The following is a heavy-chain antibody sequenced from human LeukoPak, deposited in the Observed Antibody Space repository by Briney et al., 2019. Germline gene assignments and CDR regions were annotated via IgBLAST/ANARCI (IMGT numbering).Heavy chain of an antibody. Sequence: PSETLSLTCTVSGGSISSSSYYWGWIRQPPGKGLEWIGSIYYSGSTYYNPSLRSRVTISVDTSKNQFSLKLSSVTAADTAVYYCARTYYYDSSGYLPYTFDYWGQGTLVTVSS. J-gene: IGHJ4*02. CDR1: GGSISSSSYY. CDR3: ARTYYYDSSGYLPYTFDY. D-gene: IGHD3-22*01. V-gene: IGHV4-39*01. CDR2: IYYSGST.